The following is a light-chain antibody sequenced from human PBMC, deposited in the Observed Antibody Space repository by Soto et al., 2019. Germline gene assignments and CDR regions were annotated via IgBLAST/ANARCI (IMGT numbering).Light chain of an antibody. V-gene: IGKV3-15*01. Sequence: EIVMTQSPATLSVSPGERVTLSCRASQSVNSKVAWYQQKPGQAPRLLIYGASTRATGIPARFSGSGSGTEFTLTISSLQSEDFAVYFCQQYNIWPQTFGQGTKVDIK. J-gene: IGKJ1*01. CDR3: QQYNIWPQT. CDR2: GAS. CDR1: QSVNSK.